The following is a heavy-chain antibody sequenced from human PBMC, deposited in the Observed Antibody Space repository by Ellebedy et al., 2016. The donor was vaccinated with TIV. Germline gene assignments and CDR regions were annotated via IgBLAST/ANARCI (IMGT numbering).Heavy chain of an antibody. J-gene: IGHJ4*02. D-gene: IGHD1-26*01. V-gene: IGHV3-30*03. CDR1: GFSFSGYS. CDR2: IPHAGRNE. Sequence: GESLKISXAASGFSFSGYSFHWARQAPGKGLEWVAFIPHAGRNEYYADSVKGRFTISRDNSRSTVYLQMNSLRPEDTAVYYCARDGRVGRYYRGVYWGQGTLVTVSS. CDR3: ARDGRVGRYYRGVY.